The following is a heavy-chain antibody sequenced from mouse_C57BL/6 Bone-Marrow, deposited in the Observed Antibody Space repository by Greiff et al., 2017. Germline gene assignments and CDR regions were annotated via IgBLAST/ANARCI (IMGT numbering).Heavy chain of an antibody. Sequence: EVQLQESGAELVRPGASVKLSCTASGFNIKDDYMHWVKQRPEQGLEWIGWIDPENGDTEYASKFQGKATITADTSSNTAYLQLSSLTSEDTAVYCCTLPYYFDYWGQGTTLTVSS. CDR3: TLPYYFDY. D-gene: IGHD5-5*01. CDR2: IDPENGDT. V-gene: IGHV14-4*01. CDR1: GFNIKDDY. J-gene: IGHJ2*01.